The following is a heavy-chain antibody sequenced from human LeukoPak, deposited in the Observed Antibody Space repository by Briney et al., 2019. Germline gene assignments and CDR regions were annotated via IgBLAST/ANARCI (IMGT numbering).Heavy chain of an antibody. Sequence: ASVKVSCKASGYTFTSYDINWVRQATGQGLEWMGWMNPNSGNTGYAQKFQGRVTMTRNTSISTAYMELSSLRSEDTAVYYCARSRLWADYYYYYMDVWGKGTTVTISS. CDR2: MNPNSGNT. CDR3: ARSRLWADYYYYYMDV. D-gene: IGHD4/OR15-4a*01. V-gene: IGHV1-8*01. CDR1: GYTFTSYD. J-gene: IGHJ6*03.